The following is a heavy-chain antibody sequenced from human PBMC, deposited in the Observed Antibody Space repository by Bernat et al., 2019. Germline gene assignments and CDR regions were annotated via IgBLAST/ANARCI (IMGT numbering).Heavy chain of an antibody. CDR2: IIPILGTA. Sequence: QVQLVQSGAEVKKPGSSVKVSCKASGGTFSSYTISWVRQAPGPGLEWMGRIIPILGTANYAQKCTCRVAHSADKSPSTAYMEVSILRSEDTAVYYFARDDHRSGSNLARNYYYYGMDVWGQGTKVTVSS. CDR1: GGTFSSYT. J-gene: IGHJ6*02. D-gene: IGHD3-10*01. V-gene: IGHV1-69*08. CDR3: ARDDHRSGSNLARNYYYYGMDV.